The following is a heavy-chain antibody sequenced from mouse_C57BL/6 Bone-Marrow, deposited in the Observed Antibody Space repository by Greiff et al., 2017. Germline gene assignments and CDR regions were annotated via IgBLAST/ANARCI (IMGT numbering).Heavy chain of an antibody. D-gene: IGHD1-1*01. V-gene: IGHV1-69*01. Sequence: QVQLQQPGAELVMPGASVKLSCKASGYTFTSYWMHWVKQRPGQGLEWIGEIDPSDSYTNYNQKFKGKSTLTVDTSSSTAYMQLSSLTSEDSAVYYGAVCYGSSYGYFDVWGTGTTVTVSS. CDR2: IDPSDSYT. J-gene: IGHJ1*03. CDR3: AVCYGSSYGYFDV. CDR1: GYTFTSYW.